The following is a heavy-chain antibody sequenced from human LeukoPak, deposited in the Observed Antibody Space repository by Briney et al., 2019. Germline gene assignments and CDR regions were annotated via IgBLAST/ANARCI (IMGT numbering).Heavy chain of an antibody. CDR3: AKVRSYDNNGYYDY. Sequence: GGSLRLSCAASGFTFDDYAMHWVRQAPGKGLEWVSLISWDGGSTYYADSVKGRFTISGDNSKNSLYLQMNSLRAEDTALYSCAKVRSYDNNGYYDYWGQGTLVTVSS. D-gene: IGHD3-22*01. CDR1: GFTFDDYA. CDR2: ISWDGGST. V-gene: IGHV3-43D*04. J-gene: IGHJ4*02.